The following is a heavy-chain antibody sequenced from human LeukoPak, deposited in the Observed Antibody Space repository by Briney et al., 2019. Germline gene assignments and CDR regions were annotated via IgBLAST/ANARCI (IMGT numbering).Heavy chain of an antibody. CDR3: AGSRDGYKYDY. CDR2: IYYSGST. D-gene: IGHD5-24*01. J-gene: IGHJ4*02. V-gene: IGHV4-59*01. Sequence: PSQTLSLTCAVSGGSISSYYWSWIRQPPGKGLEWIGYIYYSGSTNYNPSLKSRVTISVDTSKNQFSLKLSSVTAADTAVYYCAGSRDGYKYDYWGQGTLVTVSS. CDR1: GGSISSYY.